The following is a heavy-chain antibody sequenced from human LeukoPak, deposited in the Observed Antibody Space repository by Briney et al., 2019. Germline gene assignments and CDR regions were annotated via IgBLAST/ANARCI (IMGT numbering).Heavy chain of an antibody. D-gene: IGHD1-14*01. CDR3: ARESETEPDAFDI. J-gene: IGHJ3*02. CDR2: ISYDGSNK. Sequence: GGSLRLSCAASGFTFSSYWMHWVRQAPGKGLEWVAVISYDGSNKYYADSVKGRFTISRDNSKNTLYLQMNSLRAEDTAVYYCARESETEPDAFDIWGQGTMVTVSS. CDR1: GFTFSSYW. V-gene: IGHV3-30*03.